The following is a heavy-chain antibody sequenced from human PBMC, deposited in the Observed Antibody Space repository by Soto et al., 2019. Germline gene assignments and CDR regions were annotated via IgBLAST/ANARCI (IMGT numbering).Heavy chain of an antibody. CDR2: INHVGGT. V-gene: IGHV4-34*01. CDR1: GGFLSESY. D-gene: IGHD3-16*01. J-gene: IGHJ5*02. CDR3: VRIRYQLPSSVLWLDP. Sequence: PSATLSLTCAFYGGFLSESYWTWIRQPPGKGLEWIGEINHVGGTNYNPSLKSRVTMSVDTSQNQFSLRLISVTAADTAMYFCVRIRYQLPSSVLWLDPWGQGTPVTVSS.